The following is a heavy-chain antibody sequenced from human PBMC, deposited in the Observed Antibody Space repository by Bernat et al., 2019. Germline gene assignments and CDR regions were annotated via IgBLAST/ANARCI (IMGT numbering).Heavy chain of an antibody. CDR2: IYYSGST. V-gene: IGHV4-30-4*01. J-gene: IGHJ4*02. CDR3: ARGGAAAAGTRWE. CDR1: GGSISSGDYY. D-gene: IGHD6-13*01. Sequence: QVQLQESGPGLVKPSQTLSLTCTVSGGSISSGDYYWSWIRQPPGKGLEWIGYIYYSGSTYYNPSPKSRITISVDTSKNQFSLKLSSVTAADTAVYYCARGGAAAAGTRWEWGQGTLVTVSS.